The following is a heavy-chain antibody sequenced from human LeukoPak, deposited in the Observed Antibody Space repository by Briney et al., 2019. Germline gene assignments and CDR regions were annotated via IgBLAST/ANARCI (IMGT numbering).Heavy chain of an antibody. CDR1: GFTFSSYG. CDR3: ARDLGFGESFDY. J-gene: IGHJ4*02. D-gene: IGHD3-10*01. V-gene: IGHV3-30*02. CDR2: IRYDGSNK. Sequence: GGSLRLSCAASGFTFSSYGMHWVRQAPGKGLEWVAFIRYDGSNKYYADSVKGRFTISRDNAKNSLYLQMNSLRAEDTAVYYCARDLGFGESFDYWGQGTLVTVSS.